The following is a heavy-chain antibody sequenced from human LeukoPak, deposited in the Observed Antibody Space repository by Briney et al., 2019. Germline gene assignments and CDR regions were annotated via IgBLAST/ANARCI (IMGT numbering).Heavy chain of an antibody. Sequence: SETLSLTCTVSGGSISSYYWSWIRQPAGKGLEWIGRIYTSGSTNYNPSLKSRVTMSVDTSKNQFSLKLSSVTAADTAVYYCARDLHCSSTSCYLWNWFDPWGQGTLVTVSS. CDR2: IYTSGST. J-gene: IGHJ5*02. CDR3: ARDLHCSSTSCYLWNWFDP. V-gene: IGHV4-4*07. CDR1: GGSISSYY. D-gene: IGHD2-2*01.